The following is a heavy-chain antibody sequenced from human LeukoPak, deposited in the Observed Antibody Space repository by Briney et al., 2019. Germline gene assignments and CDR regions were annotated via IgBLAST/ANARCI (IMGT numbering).Heavy chain of an antibody. CDR2: ISSSSSYI. J-gene: IGHJ4*02. Sequence: GGPLRLSCAASGFTFSSYSMNWVRQAPGKGLEWVSSISSSSSYIYYADSVKGRFTISRDNAKNSLYLQMNSLRAEDTAVYYCARGGGYCGGDCYGIDYWGQGTLVTVSS. CDR1: GFTFSSYS. CDR3: ARGGGYCGGDCYGIDY. V-gene: IGHV3-21*06. D-gene: IGHD2-21*01.